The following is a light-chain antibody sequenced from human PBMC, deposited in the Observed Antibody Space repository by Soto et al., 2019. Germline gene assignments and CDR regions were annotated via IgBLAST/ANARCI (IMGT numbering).Light chain of an antibody. Sequence: QSALTQPPSASVSPGQSVAISCTGTSSDVGGYNYVSWYQQHPGKAPKLMIYEVNKRPSGVPDRFSGSKSGNTASLTVSGLEAEDEADYARRSYAASGNVFGTGTRSPS. J-gene: IGLJ1*01. V-gene: IGLV2-8*01. CDR1: SSDVGGYNY. CDR3: RSYAASGNV. CDR2: EVN.